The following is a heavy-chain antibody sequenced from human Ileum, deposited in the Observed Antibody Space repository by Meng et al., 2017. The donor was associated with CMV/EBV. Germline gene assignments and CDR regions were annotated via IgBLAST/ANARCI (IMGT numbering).Heavy chain of an antibody. CDR1: GFTFSSFA. CDR3: ARGRFDY. CDR2: IDSSDRT. V-gene: IGHV3-23*01. J-gene: IGHJ4*02. Sequence: GESLKISCSASGFTFSSFAMTWVRQAPGKGLEWVSTIDSSDRTYYADSVRGRFTISRDNSKNTLYLQMNSLRAEDTAVYYCARGRFDYWGQGTLVTVSS.